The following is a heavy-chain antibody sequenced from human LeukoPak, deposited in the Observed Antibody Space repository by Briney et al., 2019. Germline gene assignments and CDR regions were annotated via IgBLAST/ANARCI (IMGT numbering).Heavy chain of an antibody. CDR2: IKQDGSEK. CDR1: GFTFSSYW. J-gene: IGHJ4*02. D-gene: IGHD3-16*01. V-gene: IGHV3-7*01. Sequence: PGGSLRLSCAASGFTFSSYWMSWVRPAPGKGLEWVANIKQDGSEKYYVDSVKGRFTISRDNAKNSLYLQMNSLRAEDTAVYYCATATVGEYFDYWGQGTLVTVSS. CDR3: ATATVGEYFDY.